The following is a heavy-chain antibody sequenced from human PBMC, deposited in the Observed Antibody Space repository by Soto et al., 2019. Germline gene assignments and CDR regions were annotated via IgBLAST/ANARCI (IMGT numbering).Heavy chain of an antibody. CDR2: ISTYNGNT. Sequence: QVQLVQSGAEVKKPGASVKVSCKASGYTFTTYGISWVRQAPGQGLEWMGRISTYNGNTKYAQKLQGRVTMTTDTSTSTAYMELRSLRSDDTVVYYCARDPQYSTSSQVFDSWGQGTLVTVSS. J-gene: IGHJ4*02. V-gene: IGHV1-18*01. D-gene: IGHD6-6*01. CDR1: GYTFTTYG. CDR3: ARDPQYSTSSQVFDS.